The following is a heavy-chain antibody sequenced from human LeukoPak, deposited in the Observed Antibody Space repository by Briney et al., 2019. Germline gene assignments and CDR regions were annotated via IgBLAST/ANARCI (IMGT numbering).Heavy chain of an antibody. CDR3: ARQGLGYCSSTSCPDAWFDP. J-gene: IGHJ5*02. Sequence: SETLSLTCTVSGGSISSSSYYWGWIRQPPGKGLEWIGSIYYSGSTYYNPSLKSRVTISVDTSKNQFSLKVSSVTAADTAVYYCARQGLGYCSSTSCPDAWFDPWGQGTLSPSPQ. V-gene: IGHV4-39*01. CDR2: IYYSGST. D-gene: IGHD2-2*01. CDR1: GGSISSSSYY.